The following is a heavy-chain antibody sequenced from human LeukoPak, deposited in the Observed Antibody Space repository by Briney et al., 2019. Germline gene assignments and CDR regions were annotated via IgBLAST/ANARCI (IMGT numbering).Heavy chain of an antibody. CDR1: GYSFTTYG. Sequence: ASVKVSCKTSGYSFTTYGLNWVRQAPGQGLEWMGWISARSGNTNYAQEIQGRVSMTTDTSTSTAYMELRSLRSDDSAVYYCARGTALEIWGQGIMVTVSS. J-gene: IGHJ3*02. CDR2: ISARSGNT. CDR3: ARGTALEI. V-gene: IGHV1-18*01.